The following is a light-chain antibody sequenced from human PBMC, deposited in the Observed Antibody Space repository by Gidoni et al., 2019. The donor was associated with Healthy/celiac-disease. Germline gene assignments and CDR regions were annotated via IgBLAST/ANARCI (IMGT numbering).Light chain of an antibody. J-gene: IGKJ1*01. CDR1: QSVSSSY. Sequence: QSVSSSYLAWYQQNPGQAPRLLIYGASSRATGIPDSFSGSGSGTDFTLTISRLEPEDFAVYYCQQYGSSPGTFGQGTKLEIK. V-gene: IGKV3-20*01. CDR3: QQYGSSPGT. CDR2: GAS.